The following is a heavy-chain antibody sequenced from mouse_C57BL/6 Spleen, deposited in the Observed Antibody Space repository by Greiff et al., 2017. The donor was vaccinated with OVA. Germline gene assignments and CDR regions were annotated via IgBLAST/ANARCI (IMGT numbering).Heavy chain of an antibody. D-gene: IGHD2-4*01. V-gene: IGHV1-76*01. Sequence: QVQLQQSGAELVRPGASVKLSCKASGYTFTDYYINWVKQRPGQGLEWIARIYPGSGNTYYNEKFKGKATLTAEKSSSTAYMQLSSLTSEDSAVYFCARGFDYDAFAYWGQGTLVTVSA. CDR2: IYPGSGNT. CDR3: ARGFDYDAFAY. J-gene: IGHJ3*01. CDR1: GYTFTDYY.